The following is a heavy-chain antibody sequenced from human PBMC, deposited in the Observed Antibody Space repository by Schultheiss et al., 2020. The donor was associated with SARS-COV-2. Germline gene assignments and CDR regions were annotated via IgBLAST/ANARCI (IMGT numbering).Heavy chain of an antibody. CDR3: AREMAIFGVVEAFDI. D-gene: IGHD3-3*01. J-gene: IGHJ3*02. CDR2: ISSSGSTI. V-gene: IGHV3-48*04. Sequence: GGSLRLSCAASGFTFSSYAMSWVRQAPGKGLEWVLYISSSGSTIYYADSVKGRFTISRDNAKNSLYLQMNSLRAEDTAMYYCAREMAIFGVVEAFDIWGQGTMVTVSS. CDR1: GFTFSSYA.